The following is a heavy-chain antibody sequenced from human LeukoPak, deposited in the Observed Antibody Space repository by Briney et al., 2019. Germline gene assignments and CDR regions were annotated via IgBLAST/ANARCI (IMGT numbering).Heavy chain of an antibody. CDR3: ARGAAGTGAADY. Sequence: SETLSLTCTVSGGSISSYYWSWIRQPPEKGLEWIGYTHYSGSTKYSPSLKSRLTMSLDTSKNQFSLRLSSVTAADTAVYFCARGAAGTGAADYWGQGTLVTVSS. CDR1: GGSISSYY. D-gene: IGHD6-13*01. CDR2: THYSGST. J-gene: IGHJ4*02. V-gene: IGHV4-59*01.